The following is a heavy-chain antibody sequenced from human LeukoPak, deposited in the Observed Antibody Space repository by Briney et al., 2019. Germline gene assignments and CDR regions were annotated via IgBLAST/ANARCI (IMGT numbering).Heavy chain of an antibody. Sequence: GGSLRLSCAASGFTFSSYAMSWVRLAPGKGLEWVSAISGSGGSTYYADSAKGRFTISRDNSKNTLYLQMNSLRAEDTAVYYCAKGLAGYYYGMDVWGQGTTVTVSS. CDR3: AKGLAGYYYGMDV. D-gene: IGHD6-19*01. V-gene: IGHV3-23*01. CDR2: ISGSGGST. J-gene: IGHJ6*02. CDR1: GFTFSSYA.